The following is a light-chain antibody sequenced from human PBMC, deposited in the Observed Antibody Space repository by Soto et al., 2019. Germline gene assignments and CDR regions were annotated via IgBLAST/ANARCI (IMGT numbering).Light chain of an antibody. V-gene: IGKV1-39*01. J-gene: IGKJ5*01. Sequence: DIQMTQSPSTLSGSVGARVTITCRASQSISSWLAWYQQKPGKAPKLLIYKASNLQSGVPSRFSGSGSGTDFTLTISSLQPEDFAAYYCQQSYGTPITFGQGTRLEIK. CDR1: QSISSW. CDR2: KAS. CDR3: QQSYGTPIT.